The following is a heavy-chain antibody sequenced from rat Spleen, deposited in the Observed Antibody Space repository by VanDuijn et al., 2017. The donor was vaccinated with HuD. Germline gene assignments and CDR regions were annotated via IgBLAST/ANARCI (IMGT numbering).Heavy chain of an antibody. Sequence: EVQLVETGGGLVQPGRSLKLSCVVSGFTFSNNAMAWVRQAPKKGLEWVATISYDGSSTYYRDSVKGRFTVSRDNAKSTLYLQMDSLRSEDTATYYCARHGRTTDYYPSYYWYFDFWGPGTMVTVSS. J-gene: IGHJ1*01. CDR3: ARHGRTTDYYPSYYWYFDF. CDR1: GFTFSNNA. V-gene: IGHV5-29*01. CDR2: ISYDGSST. D-gene: IGHD1-6*01.